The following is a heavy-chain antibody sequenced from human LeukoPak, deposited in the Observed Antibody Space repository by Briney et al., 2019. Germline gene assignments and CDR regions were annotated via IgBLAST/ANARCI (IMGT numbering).Heavy chain of an antibody. CDR1: GFTFSSYT. D-gene: IGHD6-19*01. Sequence: PGGSLRLSCAASGFTFSSYTMNWVRQAPGKGLEWVSSISISSSYIYYADSVKGRFTISRDNSKNTLYLQMNSLRAEDTAVYYCARRSGIAVAGAFDYWGQGTLVTVSS. V-gene: IGHV3-21*04. J-gene: IGHJ4*02. CDR2: ISISSSYI. CDR3: ARRSGIAVAGAFDY.